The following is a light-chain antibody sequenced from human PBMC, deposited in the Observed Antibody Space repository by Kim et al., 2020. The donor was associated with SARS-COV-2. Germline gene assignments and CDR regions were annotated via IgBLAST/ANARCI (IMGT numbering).Light chain of an antibody. CDR2: RDD. J-gene: IGLJ2*01. V-gene: IGLV1-44*01. Sequence: GQRVTISCSGSNSNIGYNAVSWYQQLPGTAPRLLIFRDDERPSGVPDRFSCSKSGTSASVAISGLQSDDEADYYCAVWDDSLNGVVFGGGTQLTVL. CDR1: NSNIGYNA. CDR3: AVWDDSLNGVV.